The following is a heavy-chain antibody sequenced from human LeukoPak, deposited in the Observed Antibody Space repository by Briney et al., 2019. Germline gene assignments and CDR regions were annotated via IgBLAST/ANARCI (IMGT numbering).Heavy chain of an antibody. D-gene: IGHD1-20*01. J-gene: IGHJ4*02. Sequence: SETLSLTCTVSGGSISSGSYYWSWIRQPAGKGLGWIGRIYTSGSTNYNPSLKSRVTISVDTSKNQFSLKLSSVTAADTAVYYCARDSPYNWNDVNYFDYWGQGTLVTVSS. CDR2: IYTSGST. CDR1: GGSISSGSYY. CDR3: ARDSPYNWNDVNYFDY. V-gene: IGHV4-61*02.